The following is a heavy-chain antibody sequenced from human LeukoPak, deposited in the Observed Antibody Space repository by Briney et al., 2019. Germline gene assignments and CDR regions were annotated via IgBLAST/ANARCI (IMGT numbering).Heavy chain of an antibody. CDR1: GFTFSSYS. J-gene: IGHJ6*02. V-gene: IGHV3-30*18. CDR3: AKASQLVLYYYYGMDV. CDR2: ISYDGSNK. Sequence: TGGSLRLSCAASGFTFSSYSMHWVRQAPGKGLEWVAVISYDGSNKYYADSVKGRFTISRDNSKNTLYLQMNSLRAEDTAVYYCAKASQLVLYYYYGMDVWGQGTTVTVSS. D-gene: IGHD6-13*01.